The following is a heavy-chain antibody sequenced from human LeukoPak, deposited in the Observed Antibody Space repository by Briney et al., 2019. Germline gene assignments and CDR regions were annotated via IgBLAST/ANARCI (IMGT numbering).Heavy chain of an antibody. J-gene: IGHJ1*01. CDR1: GGSISSYY. CDR3: ARGGGDYYYYDSSGKSEYFQH. V-gene: IGHV4-59*01. D-gene: IGHD3-22*01. Sequence: SETLSLTCTVSGGSISSYYWSWIRQPPAKGLEWVGYIYYSGSTNTNPSLKSRVTISVDTSKNQFSLKLSSVTAADTAVYYCARGGGDYYYYDSSGKSEYFQHWGQGTLVTVSS. CDR2: IYYSGST.